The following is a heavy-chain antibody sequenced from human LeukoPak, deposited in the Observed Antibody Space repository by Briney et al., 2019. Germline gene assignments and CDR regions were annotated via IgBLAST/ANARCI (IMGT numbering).Heavy chain of an antibody. CDR1: GYTFTNYG. CDR3: ARSHSGSLRAPFDY. V-gene: IGHV1-18*01. J-gene: IGHJ4*02. D-gene: IGHD5-12*01. CDR2: ISPYNGKT. Sequence: ASVKVSCKASGYTFTNYGIIWERQAPGQGLEWMGWISPYNGKTNYAQKLQGRVILTTDTSTTTTYMELRSLRFDDTAIYYCARSHSGSLRAPFDYWGQGTLVTVSS.